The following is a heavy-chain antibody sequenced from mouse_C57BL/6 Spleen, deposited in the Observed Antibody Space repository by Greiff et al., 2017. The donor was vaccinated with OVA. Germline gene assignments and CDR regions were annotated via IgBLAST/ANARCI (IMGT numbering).Heavy chain of an antibody. CDR3: ATGNYVY. J-gene: IGHJ2*01. D-gene: IGHD2-1*01. V-gene: IGHV1-69*01. CDR1: GYTFTSYW. Sequence: LQQPGAELVMPGASVKLSCKASGYTFTSYWMHWVKQRPGQGLEWIGEIDPSDSYTNYNQKFKGKATLTVDKSSSTAYMQLSSLTSEDSAVYYCATGNYVYWGQGTTLTVSS. CDR2: IDPSDSYT.